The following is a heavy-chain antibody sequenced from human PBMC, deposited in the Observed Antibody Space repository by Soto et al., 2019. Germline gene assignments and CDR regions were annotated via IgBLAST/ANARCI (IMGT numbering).Heavy chain of an antibody. D-gene: IGHD2-2*01. Sequence: PSETLSLTCTVSGGSISSGGYYWSWIRQHPGKGLEWIGYIYYSGSTYYNPSLKSRVTISVDTSKNQFSLKLSSVTAADTAVYYCVRAGKGYCSSTSCYPYYYYGMDVWGQGTTVTVSS. CDR3: VRAGKGYCSSTSCYPYYYYGMDV. CDR2: IYYSGST. CDR1: GGSISSGGYY. J-gene: IGHJ6*02. V-gene: IGHV4-31*03.